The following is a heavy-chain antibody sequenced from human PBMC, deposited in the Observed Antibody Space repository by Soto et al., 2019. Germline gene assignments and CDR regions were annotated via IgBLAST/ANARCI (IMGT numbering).Heavy chain of an antibody. V-gene: IGHV4-31*03. CDR3: TRDRGFGMDV. Sequence: QVPLQESGPGLVKPSQTLSLTCNVSGGSISGGRYYWNWIRQHPGKGLEWIGNIYDNGITYYNPSLQSRVIISEDTSKNQFSRRLSSVTAAATAVYYCTRDRGFGMDVWGQGTTVTVSS. CDR1: GGSISGGRYY. J-gene: IGHJ6*02. CDR2: IYDNGIT.